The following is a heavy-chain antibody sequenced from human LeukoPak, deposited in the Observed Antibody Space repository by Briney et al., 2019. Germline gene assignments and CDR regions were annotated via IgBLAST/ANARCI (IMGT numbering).Heavy chain of an antibody. J-gene: IGHJ4*02. CDR3: ARDVSDTAMVIGSVSFDY. D-gene: IGHD5-18*01. CDR2: IIPIFGTA. CDR1: GGTFSSYA. V-gene: IGHV1-69*05. Sequence: SVEVSCKASGGTFSSYAISWVRQAPGQGLEWMGRIIPIFGTANYAQKFQGRVTITTDESTSTAYMELSSLRSEDTAVYYCARDVSDTAMVIGSVSFDYWGQGTLVTVSS.